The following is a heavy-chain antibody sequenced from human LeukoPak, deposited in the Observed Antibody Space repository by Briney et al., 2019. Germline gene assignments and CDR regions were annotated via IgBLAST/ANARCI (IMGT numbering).Heavy chain of an antibody. CDR1: GGSFSGYY. J-gene: IGHJ4*02. CDR3: ARELPDDYGGNTVFDY. Sequence: PSETLSLTCAVYGGSFSGYYWSWIRQPPGKGLEWIGEINHSGSTNHNPSLKSRVTISVDTSKNQFSLKLSSVTAADTAVYYCARELPDDYGGNTVFDYWGQGTLVTVSS. CDR2: INHSGST. V-gene: IGHV4-34*01. D-gene: IGHD4-23*01.